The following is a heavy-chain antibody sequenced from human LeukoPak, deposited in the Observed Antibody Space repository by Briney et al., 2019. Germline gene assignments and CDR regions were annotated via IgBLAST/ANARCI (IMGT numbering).Heavy chain of an antibody. CDR1: GFTFDNYR. CDR3: TKRVKYGGTWDHFAD. J-gene: IGHJ4*02. Sequence: QPGGSLRLSCAASGFTFDNYRMSWVRQAPGKGLEWVSTVNADGGNTYYADSVKGRFTISRDNSKSTLILQMNSLRVEDTALYYCTKRVKYGGTWDHFADWGQRTLVTVSS. CDR2: VNADGGNT. D-gene: IGHD1-26*01. V-gene: IGHV3-23*01.